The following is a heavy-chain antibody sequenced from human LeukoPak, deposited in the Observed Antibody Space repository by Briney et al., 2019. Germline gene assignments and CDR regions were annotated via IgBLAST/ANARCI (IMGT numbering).Heavy chain of an antibody. J-gene: IGHJ3*02. Sequence: PGGSLRLSCAASGFTFSSYWMSWVRQAPGKGLEWVANIKQDGSEKYYVDSVKGRFTISRDNAKNSLYLQMNSLRAEDTAVYYCAMGKTYYYALNAFDIWGQGTMVTVSS. D-gene: IGHD3-10*01. CDR1: GFTFSSYW. CDR3: AMGKTYYYALNAFDI. V-gene: IGHV3-7*01. CDR2: IKQDGSEK.